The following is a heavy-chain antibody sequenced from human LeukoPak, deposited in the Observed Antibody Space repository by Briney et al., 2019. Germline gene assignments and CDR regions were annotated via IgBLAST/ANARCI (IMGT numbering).Heavy chain of an antibody. V-gene: IGHV4-59*01. D-gene: IGHD6-19*01. J-gene: IGHJ4*02. Sequence: SETLSLTCTVSGGSISSYYWSWLRQPPGKGLEWIGHIYYSGSTNYNPSLKSRVTISVDTSKNQFSLKLSSVTAADAAVYYCARGRGIAVAYWGQGTLVTVSS. CDR2: IYYSGST. CDR3: ARGRGIAVAY. CDR1: GGSISSYY.